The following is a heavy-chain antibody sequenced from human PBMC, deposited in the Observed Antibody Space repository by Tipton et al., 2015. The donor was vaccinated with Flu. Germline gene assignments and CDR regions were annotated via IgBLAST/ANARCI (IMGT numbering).Heavy chain of an antibody. D-gene: IGHD3-22*01. Sequence: SLRLSCTASGFTFGDYAMSWVRQAPGKGLEWVGFIRSKAYGGTPEYAASVKGRFTISRDDSKSIPHLQMNSLKTEDSAVYYCTRDEIYYYEYYFDYWGQGTLVPVSS. J-gene: IGHJ4*02. CDR1: GFTFGDYA. CDR2: IRSKAYGGTP. V-gene: IGHV3-49*04. CDR3: TRDEIYYYEYYFDY.